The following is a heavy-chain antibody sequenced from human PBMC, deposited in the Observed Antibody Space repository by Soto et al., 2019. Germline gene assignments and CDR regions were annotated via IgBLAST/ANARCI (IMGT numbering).Heavy chain of an antibody. D-gene: IGHD6-13*01. J-gene: IGHJ1*01. Sequence: QVQLQESGPGLVKPSGTLSLTCAVSGGSISSSNWWSWVRQPPGKGLEWIGEIYHSGSTNYNPSLKSRVTISVDKSKIQFSLKLSSVTAADTAVYYCARISLDSSSWPKSEYFQHWGQGTLVTVSS. CDR3: ARISLDSSSWPKSEYFQH. CDR1: GGSISSSNW. CDR2: IYHSGST. V-gene: IGHV4-4*02.